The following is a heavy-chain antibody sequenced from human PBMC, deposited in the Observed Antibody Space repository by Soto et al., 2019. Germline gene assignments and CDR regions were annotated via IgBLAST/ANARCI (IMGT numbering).Heavy chain of an antibody. Sequence: PGGSLRLSCAASGFTFSDYYMSWIRQAPGKGLEWVSYISSSGSTIYYADSVKGRLTISRDNAKNSLYLQMNSLRAEDTAVYYCESGGGSWYVDSYYGMEVWGQGNTVTVSS. J-gene: IGHJ6*02. CDR2: ISSSGSTI. V-gene: IGHV3-11*01. D-gene: IGHD6-13*01. CDR3: ESGGGSWYVDSYYGMEV. CDR1: GFTFSDYY.